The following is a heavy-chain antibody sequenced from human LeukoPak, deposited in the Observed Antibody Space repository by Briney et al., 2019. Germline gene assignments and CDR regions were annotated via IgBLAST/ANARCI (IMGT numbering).Heavy chain of an antibody. Sequence: SGTLSLTCAVSGGSISSNWWSWVRQPPGKGLEWIGEIDHSGSTNYNPSLKSRVTISVDTSKNQFSLKLSSVTAADTAVYYCARGRLRFLEWLSGGGYNWFDPWGQGTLVTVSS. CDR1: GGSISSNW. D-gene: IGHD3-3*01. CDR3: ARGRLRFLEWLSGGGYNWFDP. V-gene: IGHV4-4*02. J-gene: IGHJ5*02. CDR2: IDHSGST.